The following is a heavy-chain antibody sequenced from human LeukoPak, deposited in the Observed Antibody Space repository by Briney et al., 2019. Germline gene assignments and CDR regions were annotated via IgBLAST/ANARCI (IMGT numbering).Heavy chain of an antibody. CDR3: ARGTRTYAYYGLDV. CDR2: ISYGEYEK. CDR1: GFTFRAYG. V-gene: IGHV3-30-3*01. D-gene: IGHD2-2*01. Sequence: GGSLRLSCEASGFTFRAYGMHWVRQAPGKRLEWVAVISYGEYEKDYADSAKGRFTISRDNSKNTLYLQMNSLRVEDTAVYYCARGTRTYAYYGLDVWGPGTTVTVSS. J-gene: IGHJ6*02.